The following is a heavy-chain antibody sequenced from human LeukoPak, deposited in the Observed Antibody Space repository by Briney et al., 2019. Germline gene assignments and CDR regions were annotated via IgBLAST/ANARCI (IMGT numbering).Heavy chain of an antibody. CDR3: ARAEDLSSWYIPSFFDY. Sequence: GASVKVSCKASGYTFTGYYMHWVRQAPGPGLEWMGIINPSTGSTRYAQKFQGRVTMTRDMSTSTVYMELSSLRSEDTAVYYCARAEDLSSWYIPSFFDYWGQGTLVTVSS. J-gene: IGHJ4*02. D-gene: IGHD6-13*01. CDR2: INPSTGST. V-gene: IGHV1-46*01. CDR1: GYTFTGYY.